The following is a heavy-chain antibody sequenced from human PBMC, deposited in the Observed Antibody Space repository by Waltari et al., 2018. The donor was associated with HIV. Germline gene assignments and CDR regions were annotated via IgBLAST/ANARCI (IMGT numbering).Heavy chain of an antibody. CDR2: TYFRSKWYI. CDR1: GDSVSRNSAA. J-gene: IGHJ5*02. Sequence: QVQLQQSGPGLVKPSQTLSLTCALSGDSVSRNSAAWDWIRQSPRRGLEWLGRTYFRSKWYIDYAVSVKSRITINPDTSKNHFSLQLNSVTPEDTAVYFCARGWDYDFWSGLEGGKFDPWGLGTLVTVSS. CDR3: ARGWDYDFWSGLEGGKFDP. D-gene: IGHD3-3*01. V-gene: IGHV6-1*01.